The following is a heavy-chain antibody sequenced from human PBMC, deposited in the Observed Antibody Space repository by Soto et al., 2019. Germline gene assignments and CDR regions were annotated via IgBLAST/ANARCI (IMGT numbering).Heavy chain of an antibody. V-gene: IGHV1-2*02. Sequence: QLHLVQSGAVVKKPGASVTVFCSASGYPVTAYYMHWVRQAPGRGLEWMGGINPATGAAKYTQTFQGRVTMTRDTSTSTVFMELSGLTSKDTAVFYCARGGGVGVAGSAAFDMWGQGTLVTVSS. D-gene: IGHD3-3*01. CDR2: INPATGAA. J-gene: IGHJ3*02. CDR3: ARGGGVGVAGSAAFDM. CDR1: GYPVTAYY.